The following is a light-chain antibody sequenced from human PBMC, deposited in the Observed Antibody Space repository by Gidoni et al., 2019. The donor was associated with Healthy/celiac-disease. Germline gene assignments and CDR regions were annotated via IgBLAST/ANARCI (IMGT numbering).Light chain of an antibody. J-gene: IGKJ4*01. CDR3: KQRSNWPT. V-gene: IGKV3-11*01. CDR1: QTVSSY. CDR2: DAS. Sequence: EFVLTQSPTTLSSSPGERATFACRASQTVSSYLAWYQQKPGQAPRLLIYDASNRATGIPARFSGSGSGTDFTITIGSLEPEDLAVYYCKQRSNWPTFGGGTKVEIK.